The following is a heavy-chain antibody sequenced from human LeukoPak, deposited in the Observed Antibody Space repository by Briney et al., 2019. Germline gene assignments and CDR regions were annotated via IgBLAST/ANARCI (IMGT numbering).Heavy chain of an antibody. CDR1: GFTFSSYG. J-gene: IGHJ4*02. Sequence: GSLRLSCAASGFTFSSYGMHWGRQAPGKGLEWVAVIWYDGSNKYYADSVKGRFTISRDNSKNTLYLQMNSLRAEDTAVYYCAKSVGSSRPFDYWGEGSLVTVSS. CDR3: AKSVGSSRPFDY. CDR2: IWYDGSNK. D-gene: IGHD6-13*01. V-gene: IGHV3-33*06.